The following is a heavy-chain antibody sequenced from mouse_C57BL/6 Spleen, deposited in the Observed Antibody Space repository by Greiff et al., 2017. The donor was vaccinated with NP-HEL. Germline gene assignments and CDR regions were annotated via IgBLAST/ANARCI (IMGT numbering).Heavy chain of an antibody. J-gene: IGHJ4*01. Sequence: QVQLQQSGPELVKPGASVKISCKASGYAFSSSWMNWVKQRPGKGLEWIGRIYPGDGDTNYNGKFKGKATLTADKSSSTAYMQLSSLTSEDSAVYFFARSRNGSSYRGPYCAMGYRGQGTSVTVSS. CDR1: GYAFSSSW. CDR2: IYPGDGDT. CDR3: ARSRNGSSYRGPYCAMGY. V-gene: IGHV1-82*01. D-gene: IGHD1-1*01.